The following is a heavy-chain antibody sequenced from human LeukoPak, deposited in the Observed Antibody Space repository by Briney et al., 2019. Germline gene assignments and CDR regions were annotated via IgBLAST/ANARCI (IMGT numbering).Heavy chain of an antibody. CDR2: IYHSGST. D-gene: IGHD1-1*01. J-gene: IGHJ4*01. V-gene: IGHV4-38-2*02. CDR3: ARGANWNAPFDY. Sequence: SETLSLTRTVSGYSISSGYYWGWIRKPPGKGLEWIGSIYHSGSTYYNPSLKTRVSISVDTSKNQYSLKLSSVTAANTAVYYCARGANWNAPFDYWGHGTLVTVSS. CDR1: GYSISSGYY.